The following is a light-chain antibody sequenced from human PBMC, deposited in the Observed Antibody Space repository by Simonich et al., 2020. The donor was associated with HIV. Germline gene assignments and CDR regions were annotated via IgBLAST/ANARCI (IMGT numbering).Light chain of an antibody. V-gene: IGLV2-14*01. CDR1: RSDVGGYNY. CDR3: SSYTSSSTLV. CDR2: DVS. Sequence: QSALTQPASVSGSPGQSITISCTGTRSDVGGYNYVSWYHQHPGKAPKLMIYDVSQRPPGVSSRFSGTKSGTTASLTISGLQAEDEADYYCSSYTSSSTLVFGGGTKLTVL. J-gene: IGLJ2*01.